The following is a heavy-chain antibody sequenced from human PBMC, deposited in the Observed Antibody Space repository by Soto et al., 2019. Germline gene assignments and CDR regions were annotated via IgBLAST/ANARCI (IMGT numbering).Heavy chain of an antibody. CDR3: ARDVIAATGTRWFDP. Sequence: GGSLRLSCVASGFTFSSHWMHWVRQAPGKGLVWVSRSNSDGSSTGYADSVKGRFTISRDNAKNTLYLQMNSLRAEDTAVYYYARDVIAATGTRWFDPWGQGTLVTSPQ. CDR1: GFTFSSHW. J-gene: IGHJ5*02. D-gene: IGHD6-13*01. CDR2: SNSDGSST. V-gene: IGHV3-74*01.